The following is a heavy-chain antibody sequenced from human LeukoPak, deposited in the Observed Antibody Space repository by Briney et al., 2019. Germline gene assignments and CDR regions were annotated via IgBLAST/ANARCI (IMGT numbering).Heavy chain of an antibody. J-gene: IGHJ4*02. D-gene: IGHD6-19*01. Sequence: PGGSLRPSCAASGFTFSSYGMHWVRQAPGKGLEWVAFIRYDGSNKYYADSVKGRFTISRDNSKNTLYLQMNSLRAEDTAVYYCAKDFIAVAGTIRHFDYWGQGTLVTVSS. CDR3: AKDFIAVAGTIRHFDY. CDR2: IRYDGSNK. CDR1: GFTFSSYG. V-gene: IGHV3-30*02.